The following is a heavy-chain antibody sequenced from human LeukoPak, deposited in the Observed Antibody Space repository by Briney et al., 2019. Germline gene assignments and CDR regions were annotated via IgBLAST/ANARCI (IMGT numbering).Heavy chain of an antibody. D-gene: IGHD3-10*01. Sequence: SPSETLSLTCAVYGGSFSGYYWSWIRQPPGKGLEWIGEINHSGSTNYNPSLKSRVTISVDTSKNQFSLKLSSVTAADTAVYYCARGDYGSGTYLWGSWGQGILVTVSP. CDR3: ARGDYGSGTYLWGS. V-gene: IGHV4-34*01. CDR2: INHSGST. J-gene: IGHJ5*02. CDR1: GGSFSGYY.